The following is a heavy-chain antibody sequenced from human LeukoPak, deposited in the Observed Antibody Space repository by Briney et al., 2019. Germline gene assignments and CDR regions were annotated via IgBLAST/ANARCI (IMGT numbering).Heavy chain of an antibody. CDR2: INHSGST. J-gene: IGHJ5*02. CDR3: ARRRRVVVAAGWFDP. CDR1: GYSISSGYY. D-gene: IGHD2-15*01. V-gene: IGHV4-38-2*02. Sequence: SETLSLTCTVSGYSISSGYYWSWIRQPPGKGLEWIGEINHSGSTNYNPSLKSRVTISVDTSKNQFSLKLSSVTAADTAVYYCARRRRVVVAAGWFDPWGQGTLVTVSS.